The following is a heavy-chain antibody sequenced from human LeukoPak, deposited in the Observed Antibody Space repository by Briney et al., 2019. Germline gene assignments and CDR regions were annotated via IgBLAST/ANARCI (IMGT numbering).Heavy chain of an antibody. CDR2: ISSTGRII. J-gene: IGHJ1*01. CDR3: AKDDDWGRYKH. D-gene: IGHD3-16*01. CDR1: GFTFSSHE. Sequence: GSLRLSCAVSGFTFSSHEMNWVRQAPGKVLEWVSYISSTGRIIFYADSVKGRFTISRDDAKNSLYLQMNSLRAEDTAVYYCAKDDDWGRYKHWGQGTLVTVSS. V-gene: IGHV3-48*03.